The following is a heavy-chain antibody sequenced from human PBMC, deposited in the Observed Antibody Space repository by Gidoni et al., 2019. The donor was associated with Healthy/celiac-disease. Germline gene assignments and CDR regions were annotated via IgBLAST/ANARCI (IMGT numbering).Heavy chain of an antibody. CDR1: GGSFSGYY. Sequence: GLLKPSETLSLTCAVYGGSFSGYYWSWIRQPPGKGLEWIGEINHSGSTNYNPSLKSRVTISVDTSKNQFSLKLSSVTAADTAVYYCARVNGSGSKKYYYYYYGMDVWGQGTTVTVSS. D-gene: IGHD3-10*01. J-gene: IGHJ6*02. CDR3: ARVNGSGSKKYYYYYYGMDV. CDR2: INHSGST. V-gene: IGHV4-34*01.